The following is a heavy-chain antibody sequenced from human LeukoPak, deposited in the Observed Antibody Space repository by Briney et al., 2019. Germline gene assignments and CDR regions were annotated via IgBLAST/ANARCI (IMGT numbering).Heavy chain of an antibody. Sequence: SETLSLTCTVSGGSISLYYWSWIRQPPGKGLEWIGYIYYSGSTNYNPSLKSQVTISVDTSKNHFSLKLSSVTAADTAVYYCARHRGGYSYGIFDSWGQGTLVTVSS. CDR2: IYYSGST. CDR1: GGSISLYY. J-gene: IGHJ4*02. D-gene: IGHD5-18*01. CDR3: ARHRGGYSYGIFDS. V-gene: IGHV4-59*01.